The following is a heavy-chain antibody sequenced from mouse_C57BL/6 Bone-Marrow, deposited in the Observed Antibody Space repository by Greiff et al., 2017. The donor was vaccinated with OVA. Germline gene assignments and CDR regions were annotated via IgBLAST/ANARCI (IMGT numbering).Heavy chain of an antibody. CDR2: IDPETGGN. J-gene: IGHJ3*01. V-gene: IGHV1-15*01. CDR3: NYCSSYFSSWFAY. CDR1: GYTFTDYE. Sequence: QVQLQQSGAELVRPGASVTLSCKASGYTFTDYEMHWVKQTPVNGLEWIGAIDPETGGNAYNQKFKGKAILTADKSSSTAYMELRSLTSEDSAVYYCNYCSSYFSSWFAYWGQGTLVTVSA. D-gene: IGHD1-1*01.